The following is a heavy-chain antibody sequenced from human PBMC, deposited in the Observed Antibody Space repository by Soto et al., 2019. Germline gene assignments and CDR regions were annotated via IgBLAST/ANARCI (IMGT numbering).Heavy chain of an antibody. V-gene: IGHV3-23*01. D-gene: IGHD5-18*01. CDR2: VIGGGDVT. Sequence: PGGSLRLSCTASGFTFSTYIMSWVRQAPGKGLEWVSSVIGGGDVTYYADSVKGRFTIFRDNSKNTLYLQMNSLRAEDTAVYYCAKGDTALDSWGQGTQVTVSS. CDR3: AKGDTALDS. J-gene: IGHJ5*01. CDR1: GFTFSTYI.